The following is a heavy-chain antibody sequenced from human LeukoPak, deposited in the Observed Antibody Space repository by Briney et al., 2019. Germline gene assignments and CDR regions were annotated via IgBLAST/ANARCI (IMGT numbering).Heavy chain of an antibody. Sequence: GRCLRLSCAAAGFTFAVHGMHWVRQAPGKWLKLVAVIWYDGSNKYYADSVKGRFTISRDNYKTTLYLKMNSLRADDTAVYYCATESSGSDYGYFDSWGQGTLVTVSS. CDR1: GFTFAVHG. D-gene: IGHD1-26*01. V-gene: IGHV3-33*01. CDR2: IWYDGSNK. CDR3: ATESSGSDYGYFDS. J-gene: IGHJ4*03.